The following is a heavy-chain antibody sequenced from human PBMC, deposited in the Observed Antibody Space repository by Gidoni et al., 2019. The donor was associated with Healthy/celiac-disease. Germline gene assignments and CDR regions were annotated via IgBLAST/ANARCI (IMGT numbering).Heavy chain of an antibody. J-gene: IGHJ1*01. CDR2: ISSSGSTI. CDR3: ADLAYCGGDCFRAGGHQH. D-gene: IGHD2-21*02. CDR1: GFTFSNYY. V-gene: IGHV3-11*01. Sequence: QVQLVESGGGLVKPGGSLILSCAASGFTFSNYYMSWIRQAPGKGLEWVSYISSSGSTIYYADSVKGRFTISRDNAKNSLYLQMNSLRAEDTAVYYCADLAYCGGDCFRAGGHQHWGQGTLVTVSS.